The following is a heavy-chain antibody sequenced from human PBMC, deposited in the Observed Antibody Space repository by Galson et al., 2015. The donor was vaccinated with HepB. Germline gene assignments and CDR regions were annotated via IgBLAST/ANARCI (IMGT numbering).Heavy chain of an antibody. J-gene: IGHJ3*02. CDR3: AREELRETVVTFHGFDI. V-gene: IGHV4-31*03. CDR1: GGSISSGGYY. CDR2: IYYSGST. Sequence: TLSLTCTVSGGSISSGGYYWSWIRQHPGQGLEWIGYIYYSGSTYYNPSLKSRVTISVDTSKNQFSLKLSSVTAADTAVYYCAREELRETVVTFHGFDIWGQGTMVTVSS. D-gene: IGHD4-23*01.